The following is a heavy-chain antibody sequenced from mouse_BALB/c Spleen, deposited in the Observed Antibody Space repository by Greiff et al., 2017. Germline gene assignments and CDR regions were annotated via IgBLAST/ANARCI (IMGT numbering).Heavy chain of an antibody. CDR3: ARSGAYYGNYGFAY. J-gene: IGHJ3*01. CDR1: GYTFTSYV. Sequence: EVKLQQSGPELVKPGASVKMSCKASGYTFTSYVMHWVKQKPGQGLEWIGYINPYNDGTKYNEKFKGKATLTSDKSSSTAYMELSSLTSEDSAVYYCARSGAYYGNYGFAYWGQGTLVTVSA. D-gene: IGHD2-10*01. CDR2: INPYNDGT. V-gene: IGHV1-14*01.